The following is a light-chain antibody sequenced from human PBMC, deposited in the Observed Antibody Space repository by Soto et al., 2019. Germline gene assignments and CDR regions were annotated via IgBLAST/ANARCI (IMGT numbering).Light chain of an antibody. Sequence: DIVMTQSPLSLPVTPGESASISCRSSQSLLHRNGYNYLDWYLQKPGQSPQVLIYLGSNRASGGPDMFSGSGSCTDFTLKISRVEAEDFGVYYCMQALHTPWTFGHGTKVEIK. CDR1: QSLLHRNGYNY. CDR2: LGS. V-gene: IGKV2-28*01. CDR3: MQALHTPWT. J-gene: IGKJ1*01.